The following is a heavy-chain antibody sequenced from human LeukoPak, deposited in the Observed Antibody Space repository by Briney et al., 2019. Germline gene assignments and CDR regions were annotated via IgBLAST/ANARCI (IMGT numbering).Heavy chain of an antibody. J-gene: IGHJ6*03. CDR1: GFTFSSYW. Sequence: GGSLRLSCAASGFTFSSYWMSWVRQAPGKGLEWVANIKQDGSEKYYVDSVKGRFTISRDNAKNSLYLQMNSLRAEDTAVYYCARVCIAAAGNDYYYYMDVWGKGTTVTISS. D-gene: IGHD6-13*01. CDR3: ARVCIAAAGNDYYYYMDV. V-gene: IGHV3-7*01. CDR2: IKQDGSEK.